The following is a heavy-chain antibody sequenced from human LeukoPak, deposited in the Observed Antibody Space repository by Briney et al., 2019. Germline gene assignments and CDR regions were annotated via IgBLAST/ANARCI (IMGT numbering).Heavy chain of an antibody. CDR1: GFTFSSYA. V-gene: IGHV3-23*01. J-gene: IGHJ4*02. CDR2: ISGSGGST. CDR3: AKGGVTMVRGVIITFPFDY. Sequence: GSLILSCEASGFTFSSYAMSWVRQAPGKGLEWVSAISGSGGSTYYADSVKGRFTISRDNSKNTLYLEMNSLRAEDTAVYYCAKGGVTMVRGVIITFPFDYWGQVILVTVSS. D-gene: IGHD3-10*01.